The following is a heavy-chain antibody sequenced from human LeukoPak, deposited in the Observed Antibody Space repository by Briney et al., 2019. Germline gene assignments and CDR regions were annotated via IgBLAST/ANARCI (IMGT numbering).Heavy chain of an antibody. CDR1: GFIFNSYG. Sequence: GASLILSCTGSGFIFNSYGINWVRQAPGKGLEWVAYISSSTSNIFYADSVKGRFTISRDHAKDSLLLQMNSLRVEDTALYFCARDGVMAETPFYFDSWGQGALVTVSS. CDR2: ISSSTSNI. J-gene: IGHJ4*02. D-gene: IGHD2-21*01. V-gene: IGHV3-48*01. CDR3: ARDGVMAETPFYFDS.